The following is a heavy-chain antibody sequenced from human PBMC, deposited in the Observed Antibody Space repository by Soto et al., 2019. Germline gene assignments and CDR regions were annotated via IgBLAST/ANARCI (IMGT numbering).Heavy chain of an antibody. D-gene: IGHD3-22*01. CDR3: ARLLIAYYYDSSGYYYGNWYFDL. J-gene: IGHJ2*01. CDR1: GFSLSNARMG. V-gene: IGHV2-26*01. CDR2: IFSNDEK. Sequence: QVTLKESGPVLVKPTETLTLTCTVSGFSLSNARMGVSWIRQPPGKALEWLAHIFSNDEKSYSTSLKSRLTISKDTSKSQVVLTMTNMDPVDTATYYCARLLIAYYYDSSGYYYGNWYFDLWGRGTLVTVSS.